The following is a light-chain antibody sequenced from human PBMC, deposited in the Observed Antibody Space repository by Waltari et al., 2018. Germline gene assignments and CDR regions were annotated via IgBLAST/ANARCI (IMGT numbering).Light chain of an antibody. J-gene: IGLJ3*02. CDR3: QTGGHGTWV. CDR2: VNSDGSH. CDR1: SGPSSNV. Sequence: QLVLTQSPSASASLGASVKLTCTLSSGPSSNVIAWHQQQPEKGPRYWMKVNSDGSHSKGDEIPDRFSGSSSGAERYLTISSLQSEDEADYYCQTGGHGTWVFGGGTKLTVL. V-gene: IGLV4-69*01.